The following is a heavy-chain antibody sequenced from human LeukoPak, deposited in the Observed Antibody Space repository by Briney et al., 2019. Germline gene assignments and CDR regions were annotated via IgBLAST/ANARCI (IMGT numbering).Heavy chain of an antibody. V-gene: IGHV3-33*01. Sequence: GGSLRLSCAASGFTFSRYGMHWVRQAPGKGLEWVAVIWYDGGNKYYADSVKGRFTISRDNSKNTLYLQMNSLRAEDTAVYYCARVTTVTRDAFDIWGQGTMVTVSS. CDR2: IWYDGGNK. J-gene: IGHJ3*02. CDR1: GFTFSRYG. CDR3: ARVTTVTRDAFDI. D-gene: IGHD4-17*01.